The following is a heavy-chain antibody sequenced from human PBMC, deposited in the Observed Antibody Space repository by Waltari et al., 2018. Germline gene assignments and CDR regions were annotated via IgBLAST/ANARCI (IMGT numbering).Heavy chain of an antibody. CDR3: ARAVSIDRIVVVTHFDY. V-gene: IGHV4-30-4*08. CDR2: ICYSGST. J-gene: IGHJ4*02. CDR1: GASVRSGDFC. D-gene: IGHD3-22*01. Sequence: QVQLQESGPGLVKPSQTLALTCAVSGASVRSGDFCWSWIRQPPGKGLEWIWSICYSGSTYYPPSLQRRLSMSVDTSKNQFSLNLNSVTAADTAMYYCARAVSIDRIVVVTHFDYWGQGTLVTVSS.